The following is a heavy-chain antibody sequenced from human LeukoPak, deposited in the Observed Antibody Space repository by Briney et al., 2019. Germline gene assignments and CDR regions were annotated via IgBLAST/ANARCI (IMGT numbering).Heavy chain of an antibody. J-gene: IGHJ4*02. CDR1: GGTFISYA. CDR2: IIPIFGTA. V-gene: IGHV1-69*05. Sequence: SVKVSCKASGGTFISYAISWVRQAPGQGLEWMGGIIPIFGTANYAQKFQGRVTITTDESTSTAYMELSSLRAEDTAVYYWARLRSMVRGSHPLDYWGQGTLVTVSS. D-gene: IGHD3-10*01. CDR3: ARLRSMVRGSHPLDY.